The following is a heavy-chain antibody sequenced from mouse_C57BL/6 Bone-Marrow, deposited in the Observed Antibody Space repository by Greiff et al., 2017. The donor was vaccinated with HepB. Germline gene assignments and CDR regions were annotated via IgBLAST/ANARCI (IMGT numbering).Heavy chain of an antibody. CDR1: GYTFTSYW. Sequence: VQLQQPGAELVKPGASVKMSCKASGYTFTSYWITWVKQRPGQGLEWIGDIYPGSGSTNYNEKFKSKATLTVDTSSSTAYMQLSSLTSEDSAVYYGARACYSILYWYFDVWGTGTTVTVSS. CDR2: IYPGSGST. J-gene: IGHJ1*03. CDR3: ARACYSILYWYFDV. V-gene: IGHV1-55*01. D-gene: IGHD2-5*01.